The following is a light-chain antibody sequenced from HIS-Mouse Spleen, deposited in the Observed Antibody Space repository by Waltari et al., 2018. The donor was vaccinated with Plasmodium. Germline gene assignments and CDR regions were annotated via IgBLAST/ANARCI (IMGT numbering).Light chain of an antibody. V-gene: IGLV3-21*02. CDR3: QVWDSSSDHPV. CDR2: DDS. Sequence: SYVLTPPPSVTVAPGQTARIPRGGNNIGRKSVHWYQQKPGQAPVLVVYDDSARPSGIPERFSGSNSGNTATLTISRVEAGDEADYYCQVWDSSSDHPVFGGGTKLTVL. J-gene: IGLJ2*01. CDR1: NIGRKS.